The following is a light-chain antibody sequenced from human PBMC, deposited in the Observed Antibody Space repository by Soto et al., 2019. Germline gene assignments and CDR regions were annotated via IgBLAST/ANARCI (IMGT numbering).Light chain of an antibody. V-gene: IGKV1-5*01. CDR1: QTISNW. Sequence: DIPMTQSPSTLSASVGDRVTITCRASQTISNWLAWYQQKPGKAPKLLIYDVSSLQSGVPSRFSGSASGTAFTLTISSLQPDDSATYYCQQYSTFWTFGQGTKVEIK. J-gene: IGKJ1*01. CDR3: QQYSTFWT. CDR2: DVS.